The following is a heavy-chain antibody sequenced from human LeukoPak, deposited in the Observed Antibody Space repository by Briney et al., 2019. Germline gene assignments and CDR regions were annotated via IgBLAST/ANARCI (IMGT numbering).Heavy chain of an antibody. J-gene: IGHJ6*02. CDR1: GGSISSYY. Sequence: PSETLSLTCTVSGGSISSYYWSWIRQPAGKGLEWIGRIYTSGSTNYNPSLKSRVTMSVDTSKNQFSLRLSSVTAADTAVYYCARSYDSRGYYYYGMDVWGQGTTVTVSS. CDR3: ARSYDSRGYYYYGMDV. D-gene: IGHD3-22*01. V-gene: IGHV4-4*07. CDR2: IYTSGST.